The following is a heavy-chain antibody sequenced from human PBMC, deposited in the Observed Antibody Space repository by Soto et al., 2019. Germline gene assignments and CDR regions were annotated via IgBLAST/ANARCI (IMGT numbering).Heavy chain of an antibody. Sequence: SVPLSHTCGVCSEWFYGSEWTVSLQPPAKGLEWSGEINHSGSTNSNPSLKSRVTISVDKSKNQFSLKLSSVTAADTAVYYCARGGRIYGPTVGSGTTKRYNWFDPWGQGNLVTVSS. CDR2: INHSGST. J-gene: IGHJ5*02. CDR1: SEWFYGSE. V-gene: IGHV4-34*01. D-gene: IGHD1-7*01. CDR3: ARGGRIYGPTVGSGTTKRYNWFDP.